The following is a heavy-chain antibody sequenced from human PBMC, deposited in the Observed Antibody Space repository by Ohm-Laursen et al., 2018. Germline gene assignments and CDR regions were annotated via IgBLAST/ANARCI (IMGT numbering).Heavy chain of an antibody. V-gene: IGHV3-23*01. D-gene: IGHD6-13*01. J-gene: IGHJ4*02. CDR3: TRGGYSSSWTPDC. CDR1: GFTFRRDA. Sequence: SLRLSCAASGFTFRRDAMSWVRQAPGRGLEWVSSLSDNGAKTYYADSVKGRFTISRDNAKNSLYLQMNSLRAEDTAVYYCTRGGYSSSWTPDCWGQGTLVTVSS. CDR2: LSDNGAKT.